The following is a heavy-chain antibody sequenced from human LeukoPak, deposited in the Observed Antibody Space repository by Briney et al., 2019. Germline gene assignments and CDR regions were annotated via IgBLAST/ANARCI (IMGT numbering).Heavy chain of an antibody. CDR2: IIPILGIA. J-gene: IGHJ1*01. D-gene: IGHD3-22*01. CDR3: ARDGETYYYDGSTYYLRRAEYFQH. V-gene: IGHV1-69*04. Sequence: SVKVSRKASGGTFSSYAISWVRQAPGQGLEWMGRIIPILGIANYAQKFQGRVTITADKSTSTSYMELSSLRYEDTAVYYCARDGETYYYDGSTYYLRRAEYFQHWGQGTLVTVSS. CDR1: GGTFSSYA.